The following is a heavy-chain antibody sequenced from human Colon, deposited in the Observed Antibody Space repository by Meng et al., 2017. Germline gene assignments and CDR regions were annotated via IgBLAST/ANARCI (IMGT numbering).Heavy chain of an antibody. D-gene: IGHD4-17*01. Sequence: VQLVGSGGGLVKPGGSLRLSCAASGSTFSSFSMNWIRQAPGKGLEWVSSISSGSSFIYYADSVKGRFTISRDNAKNSLYLQMNSLRDEDTAVYYCARDLRENGDYLAEYWGQGTLVTVSS. V-gene: IGHV3-21*01. CDR1: GSTFSSFS. J-gene: IGHJ4*02. CDR3: ARDLRENGDYLAEY. CDR2: ISSGSSFI.